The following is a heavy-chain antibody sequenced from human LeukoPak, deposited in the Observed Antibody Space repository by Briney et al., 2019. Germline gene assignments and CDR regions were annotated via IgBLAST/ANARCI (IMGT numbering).Heavy chain of an antibody. D-gene: IGHD4-17*01. J-gene: IGHJ4*02. CDR1: GFTFSSYW. Sequence: SGGSLRLSCAASGFTFSSYWMSWVRQAPGKGLEWVANIKQDGSEKYYVDSVKGRFTISRDNSKGTLYLQMNSLRAEDTAVYYCARETGSAVGSTDFDYWGQGTLVTVSS. V-gene: IGHV3-7*01. CDR2: IKQDGSEK. CDR3: ARETGSAVGSTDFDY.